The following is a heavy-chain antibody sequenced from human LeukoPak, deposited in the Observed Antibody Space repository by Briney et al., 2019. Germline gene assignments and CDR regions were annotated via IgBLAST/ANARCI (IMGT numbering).Heavy chain of an antibody. CDR2: IYTSGST. Sequence: SQTLSLTYTASGVSISSGSYSRSWIRQPAGKGLECIGRIYTSGSTNYNPSLKSRVTISVDTSKNQFSLKLSSVTGADTAVYYCARVPHYYYYYMDVWGKGTTVTVSS. J-gene: IGHJ6*03. V-gene: IGHV4-61*02. CDR1: GVSISSGSYS. CDR3: ARVPHYYYYYMDV.